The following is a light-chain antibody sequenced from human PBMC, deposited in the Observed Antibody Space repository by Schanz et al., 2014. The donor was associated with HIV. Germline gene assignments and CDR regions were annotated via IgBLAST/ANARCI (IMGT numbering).Light chain of an antibody. J-gene: IGKJ2*01. CDR1: QSVSSSY. CDR3: QQYGSSPYT. V-gene: IGKV3-20*01. Sequence: EIVLTQSPGTLSLSPGERATLSCRASQSVSSSYLAWYQQKPGQAPRLLMHGASSRVTGIPDRFSGSGSGTDFTLTISRLEPEDFVVYYCQQYGSSPYTFGQGTKLEIK. CDR2: GAS.